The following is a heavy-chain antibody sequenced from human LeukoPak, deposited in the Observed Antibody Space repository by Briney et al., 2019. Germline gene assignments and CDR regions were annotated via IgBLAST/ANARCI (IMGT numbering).Heavy chain of an antibody. V-gene: IGHV3-23*01. D-gene: IGHD2-2*01. CDR1: GFTFSSYA. CDR2: ISGSGGST. CDR3: AKDICSSTSCYDLTFDY. J-gene: IGHJ4*02. Sequence: GGSLRLSCAASGFTFSSYAMSWVRQAPGKGLEWVSAISGSGGSTYYADPVKGRFTISRDNSRNTLYLQMNSLRAEDTAVYYCAKDICSSTSCYDLTFDYWGQGTLVTVSS.